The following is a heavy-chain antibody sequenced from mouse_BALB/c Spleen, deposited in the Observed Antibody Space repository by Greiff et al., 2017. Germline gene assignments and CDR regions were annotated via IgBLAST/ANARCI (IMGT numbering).Heavy chain of an antibody. CDR2: ISNGGGST. D-gene: IGHD2-14*01. CDR3: ARRVPFAY. J-gene: IGHJ3*01. V-gene: IGHV5-12-2*01. Sequence: EVQVVESGGGLVQPGGSLKLSCAASGFTFSSYTMSWVRQTPEKRLEWVAYISNGGGSTYYPDTVKGRFTISRDNAKNTLYLQMSSLKSEDTAMYYCARRVPFAYWGQGTLVTVSA. CDR1: GFTFSSYT.